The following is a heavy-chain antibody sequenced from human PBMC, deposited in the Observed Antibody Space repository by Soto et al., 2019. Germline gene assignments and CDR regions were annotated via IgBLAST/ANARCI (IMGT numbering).Heavy chain of an antibody. Sequence: QVRLEQSGPEVKKTGASVKVSCKASGYTFTSYGISWVRQAPGQGLEWMGWINIYSGYGNYAQSFQDGVTMTRDTSTNTVYMEMRTLRSDDTAVYYCARALYYYDNSGLAYWGQGTLVTVSS. D-gene: IGHD3-22*01. CDR1: GYTFTSYG. CDR3: ARALYYYDNSGLAY. V-gene: IGHV1-18*01. CDR2: INIYSGYG. J-gene: IGHJ4*02.